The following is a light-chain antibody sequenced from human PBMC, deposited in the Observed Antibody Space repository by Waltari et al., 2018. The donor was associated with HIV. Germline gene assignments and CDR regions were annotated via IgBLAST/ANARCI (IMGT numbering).Light chain of an antibody. Sequence: QSALTQPRSVSGSPGQSVTISCTGSSSDVGLYKYVSWYQQHPGKVPKLLIYDLNARPSGVPYRFSGSKSGTTASLTISGLQAEDEAFYYCCSYAGSYTLIFGGGTKLTVL. J-gene: IGLJ2*01. V-gene: IGLV2-11*01. CDR2: DLN. CDR3: CSYAGSYTLI. CDR1: SSDVGLYKY.